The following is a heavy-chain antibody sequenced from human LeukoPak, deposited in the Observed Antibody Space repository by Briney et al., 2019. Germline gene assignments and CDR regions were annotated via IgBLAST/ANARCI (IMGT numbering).Heavy chain of an antibody. Sequence: GGSLRLSCEASGFTFTRHWMSWVRQAPGKGLEWVANIKQDANEKNYVDSVKGRFTISRDNAKNSLYLQMNSLRAEDTDVYYCARDISPQLVVDNWGQGTLVTVSS. CDR3: ARDISPQLVVDN. D-gene: IGHD6-6*01. CDR2: IKQDANEK. V-gene: IGHV3-7*03. CDR1: GFTFTRHW. J-gene: IGHJ4*02.